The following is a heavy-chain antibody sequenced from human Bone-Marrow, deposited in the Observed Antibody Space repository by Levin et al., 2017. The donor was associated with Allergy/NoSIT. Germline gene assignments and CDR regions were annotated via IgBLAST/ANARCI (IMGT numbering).Heavy chain of an antibody. V-gene: IGHV4-34*01. Sequence: SETLSLTCAVYGEFFSGYYWSWIRQSPGKGLEWIGQINESGSTSYNPSLKSRVTISVDTSKNQFSLKLSSVTAADTAVYHCASRGRGARTPYDDFEIWGQGTMVTVSS. CDR2: INESGST. CDR3: ASRGRGARTPYDDFEI. D-gene: IGHD3-10*01. CDR1: GEFFSGYY. J-gene: IGHJ3*02.